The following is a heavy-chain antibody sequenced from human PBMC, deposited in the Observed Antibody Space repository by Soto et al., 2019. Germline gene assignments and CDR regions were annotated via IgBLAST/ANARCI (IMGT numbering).Heavy chain of an antibody. CDR3: ARDAAFSRFDF. Sequence: GGSLSLSCTASGFTFSGSWMAWVRQAPGDGLEWVANINPDGSATNYVDSVKGRFTISRDNAKNSVFLQMNTLRVEDTAVYYCARDAAFSRFDFWGQGTLVTVSS. CDR1: GFTFSGSW. D-gene: IGHD6-13*01. CDR2: INPDGSAT. J-gene: IGHJ4*02. V-gene: IGHV3-7*01.